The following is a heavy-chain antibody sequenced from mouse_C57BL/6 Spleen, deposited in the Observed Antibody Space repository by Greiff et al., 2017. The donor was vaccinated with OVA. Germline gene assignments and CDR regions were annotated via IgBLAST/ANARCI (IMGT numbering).Heavy chain of an antibody. J-gene: IGHJ2*01. CDR3: ARKDRGKPYYFDY. Sequence: VKLQQPGTELVKPGASVKLSCKASGYTFTSYWMHWVKQRPGQGLEWIGNINPSNGGTNYNEKFKSKATLTVDKSSSTAYMQLSSLTSEDSAVYYCARKDRGKPYYFDYWGQGTTLTVSS. CDR2: INPSNGGT. V-gene: IGHV1-53*01. D-gene: IGHD2-14*01. CDR1: GYTFTSYW.